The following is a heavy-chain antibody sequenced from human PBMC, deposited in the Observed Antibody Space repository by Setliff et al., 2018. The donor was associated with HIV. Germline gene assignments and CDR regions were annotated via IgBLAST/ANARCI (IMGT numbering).Heavy chain of an antibody. D-gene: IGHD1-26*01. V-gene: IGHV1-69*10. J-gene: IGHJ4*02. CDR2: LTPVIGIA. CDR3: ARVLHSPGPFDY. Sequence: GASVKVSCKASGGMFSNYAINWVRQAPGRGLEWMGGLTPVIGIAVYAQKFQGRVTLTADTSTSTAYMDLSSRKSDDTAVYYCARVLHSPGPFDYWGQGSLVTVS. CDR1: GGMFSNYA.